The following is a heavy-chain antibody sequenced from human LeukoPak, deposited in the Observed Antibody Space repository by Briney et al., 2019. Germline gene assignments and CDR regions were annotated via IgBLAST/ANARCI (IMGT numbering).Heavy chain of an antibody. D-gene: IGHD4-23*01. CDR1: GFTFSSYS. J-gene: IGHJ4*02. V-gene: IGHV3-48*04. Sequence: GGSLRLSCAASGFTFSSYSMNWVRQAPGKGLEWVSYISSSSSTIYYADSVKGRFTISRDNAKNSLYLQMNSLRAEDTAVYYCARVYRSTTVVTVDYWGQGSLATVSS. CDR2: ISSSSSTI. CDR3: ARVYRSTTVVTVDY.